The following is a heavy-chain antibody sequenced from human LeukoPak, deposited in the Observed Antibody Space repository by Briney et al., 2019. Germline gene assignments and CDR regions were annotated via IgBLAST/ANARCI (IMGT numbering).Heavy chain of an antibody. Sequence: GGSLRLSCAASGFTFSRSWMHWVRQSPGKGLMWVSRINGDGSDTSYADSVKGRFTISRDNDKNILYLQMNSLQTEDAAVYYCESDPAARSLPDNWFDPCGQGTLVTVSS. CDR2: INGDGSDT. J-gene: IGHJ5*02. V-gene: IGHV3-74*01. CDR1: GFTFSRSW. CDR3: ESDPAARSLPDNWFDP. D-gene: IGHD6-25*01.